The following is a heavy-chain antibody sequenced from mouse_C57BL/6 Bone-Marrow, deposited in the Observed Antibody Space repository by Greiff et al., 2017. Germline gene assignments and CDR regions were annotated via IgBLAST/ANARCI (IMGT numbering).Heavy chain of an antibody. J-gene: IGHJ1*03. CDR3: ARIWGGHWYFDV. Sequence: QVQLQQPGAELVRPGTSVKLSCKASGYTFTSYWMHWVKQRPGQGLEWIGVIDPSDSYTNYNQKFKGKATLTVDTSSSTAYMQLSSLTSEDSAVYYCARIWGGHWYFDVWGTGTTVTVSS. CDR1: GYTFTSYW. D-gene: IGHD4-1*01. CDR2: IDPSDSYT. V-gene: IGHV1-59*01.